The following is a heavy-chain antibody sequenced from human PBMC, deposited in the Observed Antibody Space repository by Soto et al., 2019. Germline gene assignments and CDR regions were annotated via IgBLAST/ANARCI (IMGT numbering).Heavy chain of an antibody. CDR3: ARDQRTPPVLRDAIDY. J-gene: IGHJ4*02. CDR1: GFTFSDYY. V-gene: IGHV3-11*01. CDR2: ISTSGSTV. D-gene: IGHD2-8*01. Sequence: QVQLVQYGGGLVKPGGSLRLSCAASGFTFSDYYMSWFRQAPGKGLVWLAYISTSGSTVRYADSVEGRFTVSRDNAGNSLYLQMDSLRAEDTAMYYCARDQRTPPVLRDAIDYWGPGTLVTVSS.